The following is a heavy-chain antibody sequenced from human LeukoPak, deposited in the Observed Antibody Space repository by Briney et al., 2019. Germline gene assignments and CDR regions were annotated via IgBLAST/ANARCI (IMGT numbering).Heavy chain of an antibody. CDR1: GFTFSSYG. Sequence: GESLKISCAASGFTFSSYGMHWVRQAPGKGLEWVAVISYDGSNKYYADSVKGRFTISRDNSKNTLYLQMNSLRAEDTAVYYCAKVDTAMVVDYWGQGTLVSVSS. CDR3: AKVDTAMVVDY. D-gene: IGHD5-18*01. J-gene: IGHJ4*02. CDR2: ISYDGSNK. V-gene: IGHV3-30*18.